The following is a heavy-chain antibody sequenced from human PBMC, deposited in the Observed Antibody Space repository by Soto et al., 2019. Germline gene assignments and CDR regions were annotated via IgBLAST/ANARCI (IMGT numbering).Heavy chain of an antibody. CDR2: ISWNSGSI. CDR1: GFTFDDYA. J-gene: IGHJ4*02. Sequence: EVQLVESGGGLVQPGRSLRLSCAASGFTFDDYAMHWVRQAPGKGLEWVSGISWNSGSIGYADSVKGRFTISRDNAKNSLYLQMNSLRAEDTALYYCARGHSTSWYGALGYWGQGTLVTVSS. D-gene: IGHD6-13*01. CDR3: ARGHSTSWYGALGY. V-gene: IGHV3-9*01.